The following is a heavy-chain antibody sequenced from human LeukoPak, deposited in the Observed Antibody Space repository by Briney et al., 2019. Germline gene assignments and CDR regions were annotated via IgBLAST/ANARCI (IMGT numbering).Heavy chain of an antibody. CDR2: IIGSGGST. D-gene: IGHD2-15*01. Sequence: GGSLRLSCAASGFTFSSYAMSCVRQAPGKGLEWVSAIIGSGGSTYYADSVKGRFTISRDNSKNTLYLKMNSLRAEDTAVYYCAKDHRTREYCSGGSCPHDYWGQGTLVTVSS. CDR1: GFTFSSYA. J-gene: IGHJ4*02. CDR3: AKDHRTREYCSGGSCPHDY. V-gene: IGHV3-23*01.